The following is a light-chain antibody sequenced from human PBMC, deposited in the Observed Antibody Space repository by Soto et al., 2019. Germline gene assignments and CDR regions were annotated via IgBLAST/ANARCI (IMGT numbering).Light chain of an antibody. CDR1: NNDVGSYNL. V-gene: IGLV2-23*01. CDR3: CSYAGSGTFV. Sequence: QAVVTQPASVSGSPGQSITISCTGTNNDVGSYNLVSWYQQHPGKAPKVMIYEGSKRPSGVSNRFSGSKSGNTASLTISGLQAEDESDYYCCSYAGSGTFVFGAGTKLTVL. J-gene: IGLJ1*01. CDR2: EGS.